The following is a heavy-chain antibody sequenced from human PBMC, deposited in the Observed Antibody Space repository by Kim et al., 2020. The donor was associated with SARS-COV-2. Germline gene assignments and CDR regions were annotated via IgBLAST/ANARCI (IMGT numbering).Heavy chain of an antibody. D-gene: IGHD3-3*01. Sequence: AGSVKCRFIISKDSAKNTLILQMKSLRPEDTAVYFCSRDTFGPEDCWGQGTLVTVSS. J-gene: IGHJ4*02. CDR3: SRDTFGPEDC. V-gene: IGHV3-74*01.